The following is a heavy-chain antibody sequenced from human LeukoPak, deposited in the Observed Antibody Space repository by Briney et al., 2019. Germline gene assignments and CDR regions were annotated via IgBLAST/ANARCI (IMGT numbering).Heavy chain of an antibody. J-gene: IGHJ6*02. D-gene: IGHD3-22*01. Sequence: GTPLRLSCAASGFSSSYYGIHWVRQAPGKGLEWLSVISYEGNNKYYADSVKGRFTISRDNAKNSLYLQMNSLRAEDTAVYYCAKRKTSNSYYGGYYNYGMDVWGQGTTVTVSS. CDR3: AKRKTSNSYYGGYYNYGMDV. CDR1: GFSSSYYG. V-gene: IGHV3-30*18. CDR2: ISYEGNNK.